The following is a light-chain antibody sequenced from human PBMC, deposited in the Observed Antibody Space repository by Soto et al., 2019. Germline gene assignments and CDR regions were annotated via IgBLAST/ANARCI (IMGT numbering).Light chain of an antibody. J-gene: IGKJ5*01. Sequence: DIVMTQSPDSLAVSLGERATINCKSSQSVLYSSNNKNYLAWYQQKQGQPPKLLIYWASNRESGVPDRFSGSGSGTDFPLTISGLQAEDVAVYYCQKYYSTPPITFGQGTRLEIK. CDR1: QSVLYSSNNKNY. CDR3: QKYYSTPPIT. V-gene: IGKV4-1*01. CDR2: WAS.